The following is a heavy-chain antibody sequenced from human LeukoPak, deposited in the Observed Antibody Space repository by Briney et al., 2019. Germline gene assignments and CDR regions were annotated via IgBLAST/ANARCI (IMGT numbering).Heavy chain of an antibody. CDR3: ARGLWFGVYYYYMDV. J-gene: IGHJ6*03. V-gene: IGHV1-2*02. D-gene: IGHD3-10*01. Sequence: ASVKVSCKASGYTFTGCYMHWVRQAPGQGLEWMGWINPNSGGTNYAQKFQGRVTMTRDTSISTAYMELSRLRSDDTAVYYCARGLWFGVYYYYMDVWGKGTTVTVSS. CDR1: GYTFTGCY. CDR2: INPNSGGT.